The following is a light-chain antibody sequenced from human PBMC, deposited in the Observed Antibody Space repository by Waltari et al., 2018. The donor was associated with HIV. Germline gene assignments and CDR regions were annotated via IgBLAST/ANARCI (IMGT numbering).Light chain of an antibody. CDR1: SHAIGTYNF. CDR3: VSYTEKDTFLL. V-gene: IGLV2-8*01. CDR2: DVT. Sequence: QSALTQPPSASGSPGQSVAIPCPGSSHAIGTYNFVPWYQHHPGKAPKLLIYDVTRPPPGIPDRFSGTKSGYTASLTVSDLQVEDEADYYCVSYTEKDTFLLFGGGTKLAV. J-gene: IGLJ2*01.